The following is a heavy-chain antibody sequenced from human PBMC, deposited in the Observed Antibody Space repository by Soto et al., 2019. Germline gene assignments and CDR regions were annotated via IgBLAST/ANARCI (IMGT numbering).Heavy chain of an antibody. D-gene: IGHD3-9*01. CDR3: ARGMAEEQIFYYFDY. Sequence: SETLSLTCAVSGGSISSGGYSWSWIRQPPGKGLEWIGYIYHSGSTYYNPSLKSRVTISVDRSKNQFSLKLRSVTAADTAVYYCARGMAEEQIFYYFDYWGQGALVTVSS. V-gene: IGHV4-30-2*01. J-gene: IGHJ4*02. CDR1: GGSISSGGYS. CDR2: IYHSGST.